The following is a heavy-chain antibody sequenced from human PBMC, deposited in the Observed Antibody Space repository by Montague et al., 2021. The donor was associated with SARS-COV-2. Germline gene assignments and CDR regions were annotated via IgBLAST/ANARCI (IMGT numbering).Heavy chain of an antibody. CDR1: GFTFSYFE. V-gene: IGHV3-48*03. CDR2: ISGAGTTI. J-gene: IGHJ4*02. D-gene: IGHD2-8*02. CDR3: ARDLVVTDGISDY. Sequence: SLRLSCAASGFTFSYFEMNWVRQAPGKGLEWISYISGAGTTIYYXDSVKSRFTISRDNAKNSLYLQMNSLRAEDTAVYYCARDLVVTDGISDYWGQGTLVTVSS.